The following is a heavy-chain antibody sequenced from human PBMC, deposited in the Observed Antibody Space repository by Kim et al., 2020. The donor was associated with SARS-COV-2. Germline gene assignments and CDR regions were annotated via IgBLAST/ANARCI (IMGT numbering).Heavy chain of an antibody. CDR1: GYTFTSYG. CDR2: ISAYNGNT. Sequence: ASVKVSCKASGYTFTSYGISWVRQAPGQGLEWMGWISAYNGNTNYAQKLQGRVTMTTDTSTSTAYMELRSLRSDDTAVYYCARPRLAYCGGDCYSGDLYYFDYWGQGTLVTVSS. CDR3: ARPRLAYCGGDCYSGDLYYFDY. J-gene: IGHJ4*02. V-gene: IGHV1-18*01. D-gene: IGHD2-21*02.